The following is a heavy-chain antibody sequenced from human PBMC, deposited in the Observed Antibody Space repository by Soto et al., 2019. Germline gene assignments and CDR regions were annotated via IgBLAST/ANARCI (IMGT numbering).Heavy chain of an antibody. D-gene: IGHD3-10*01. CDR2: ISISSDTI. J-gene: IGHJ6*03. CDR3: ARDANTMVRGFIYYYYMDV. CDR1: GFTFSSYA. V-gene: IGHV3-48*01. Sequence: GGSLRLSCAASGFTFSSYAMSWVRQAPGKGLEWVSYISISSDTIYYADSVKGRFTISRDNALNSLYLQMNSLRAEDTAVYYCARDANTMVRGFIYYYYMDVWGKGTTVTVSS.